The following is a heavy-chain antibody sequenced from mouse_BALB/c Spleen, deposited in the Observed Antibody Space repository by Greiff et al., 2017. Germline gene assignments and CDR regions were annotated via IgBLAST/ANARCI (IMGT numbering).Heavy chain of an antibody. CDR3: ARGGAYYRYFDY. CDR1: GYTFTSYW. V-gene: IGHV1-7*01. CDR2: INPSTGYT. Sequence: QVQLKESGAELAKPGASVKMSCKASGYTFTSYWMHWVKQRPGQGLEWIGYINPSTGYTEYNQKFKDKATLTADKSSSTAYMQLSSLTSEDSAVYYCARGGAYYRYFDYWGQGTTLTVSS. J-gene: IGHJ2*01. D-gene: IGHD2-14*01.